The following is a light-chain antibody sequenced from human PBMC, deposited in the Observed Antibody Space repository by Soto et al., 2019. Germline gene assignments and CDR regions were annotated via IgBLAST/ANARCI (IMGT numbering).Light chain of an antibody. CDR1: QDISVY. CDR2: SAS. Sequence: TQSPSSLSASVGDRVTITCRASQDISVYLAWYQQKPGKVPKLLIYSASTLQSGDPSRFSGSGSGTDFTLTISSLQPEDVATYYCQKFNTAPLTFGQGTRLEIK. J-gene: IGKJ5*01. V-gene: IGKV1-27*01. CDR3: QKFNTAPLT.